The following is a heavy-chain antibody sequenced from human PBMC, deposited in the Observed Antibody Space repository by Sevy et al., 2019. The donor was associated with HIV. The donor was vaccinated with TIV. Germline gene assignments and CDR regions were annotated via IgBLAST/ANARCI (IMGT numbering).Heavy chain of an antibody. CDR2: FCPGDSDI. CDR3: TRQGPSDGMDV. V-gene: IGHV5-51*01. J-gene: IGHJ6*02. Sequence: GESLKISCKISGYSFTSYCIGWVRQMTGKGLEWMGIFCPGDSDISYSPSFQGQVTISADKSISTDYLQWRSLKASDTAMYYCTRQGPSDGMDVWGRGTTVTVSS. CDR1: GYSFTSYC.